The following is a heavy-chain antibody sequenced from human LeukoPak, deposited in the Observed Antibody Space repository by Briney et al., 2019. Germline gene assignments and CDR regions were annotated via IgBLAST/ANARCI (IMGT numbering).Heavy chain of an antibody. Sequence: ASVKVSCKASGYTFTSYYMHWVRQAPGQGLEWMGIINPSGGSTSYAQKFQGRVTMTRDTSTSTVYMELSSLRSEDTAVYYCASQQLGDTFWFDPWGQGTLVTVSS. CDR2: INPSGGST. CDR1: GYTFTSYY. V-gene: IGHV1-46*01. CDR3: ASQQLGDTFWFDP. J-gene: IGHJ5*02. D-gene: IGHD6-13*01.